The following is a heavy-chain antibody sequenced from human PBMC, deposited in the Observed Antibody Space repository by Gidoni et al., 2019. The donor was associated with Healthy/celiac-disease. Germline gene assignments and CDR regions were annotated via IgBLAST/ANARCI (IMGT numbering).Heavy chain of an antibody. V-gene: IGHV3-9*01. CDR2: ISWNSGSI. CDR1: GFTFDDYA. D-gene: IGHD3-10*01. J-gene: IGHJ3*02. Sequence: EVQLVESGGGVVQPGRSLRLSCAASGFTFDDYAMHWVRQAPGKGLGWVSGISWNSGSIGYADSVKCRFTISRDNAKNSLYLQMNSLRAEDTALYYCAKDIFAGSGSYPYGAFDIWGQGTMVTVSS. CDR3: AKDIFAGSGSYPYGAFDI.